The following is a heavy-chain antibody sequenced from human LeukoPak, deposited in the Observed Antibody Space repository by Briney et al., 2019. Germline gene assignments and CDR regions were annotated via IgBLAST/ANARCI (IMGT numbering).Heavy chain of an antibody. CDR2: TSPRDSNH. CDR1: GYSFTSYW. CDR3: AACRRGWFDP. Sequence: GESLKISCKGSGYSFTSYWIGWVRQMPGKGLEWMGLTSPRDSNHKYNPAFEGQVTMSADKSINTVYLQWSSLKASDTAMYYCAACRRGWFDPWGQGTLVTVSS. D-gene: IGHD2-15*01. V-gene: IGHV5-51*01. J-gene: IGHJ5*02.